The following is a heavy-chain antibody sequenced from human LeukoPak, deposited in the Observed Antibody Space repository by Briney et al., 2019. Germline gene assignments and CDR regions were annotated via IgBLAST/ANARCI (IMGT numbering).Heavy chain of an antibody. V-gene: IGHV4-30-2*01. CDR3: ARDSSSSLDY. CDR1: GGSISSGGYS. Sequence: SETLSLTCAVSGGSISSGGYSWSWIRQPPGKGLEWIGYIYHSGSTYYNPSLKSRVTISVDTSKNQFSLKLSSVTAADTAVYYCARDSSSSLDYWGQGTLVTVSS. J-gene: IGHJ4*02. CDR2: IYHSGST. D-gene: IGHD6-6*01.